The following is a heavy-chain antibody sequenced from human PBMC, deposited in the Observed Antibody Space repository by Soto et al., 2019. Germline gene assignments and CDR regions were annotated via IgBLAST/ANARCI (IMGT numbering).Heavy chain of an antibody. J-gene: IGHJ6*02. CDR2: ISSSGSTI. CDR1: GFTFSSYE. CDR3: ASLGSGYYYYGMDV. Sequence: EVQLVESGGGLVQPGGSLRLSCAASGFTFSSYEMNWVRQALGKGLEWVSYISSSGSTIYYADSVKGRFTISRDNAKNSLYLQMNSLRAEDTAVYYCASLGSGYYYYGMDVWGQGTTVTVSS. D-gene: IGHD3-10*01. V-gene: IGHV3-48*03.